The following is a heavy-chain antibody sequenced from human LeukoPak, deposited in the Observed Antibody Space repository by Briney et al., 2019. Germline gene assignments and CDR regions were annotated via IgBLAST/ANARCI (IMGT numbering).Heavy chain of an antibody. J-gene: IGHJ4*02. CDR1: GYTFIDYT. CDR2: INGGSGNT. Sequence: WASVNVSFKASGYTFIDYTMHWLRQAPGQRLDWMGWINGGSGNTKYSPEFQGRVTITRDTSASTGYMELSSLRSEDTAVYYCANPRYDSSGYYYVDWGQGTLVTVSS. CDR3: ANPRYDSSGYYYVD. V-gene: IGHV1-3*01. D-gene: IGHD3-22*01.